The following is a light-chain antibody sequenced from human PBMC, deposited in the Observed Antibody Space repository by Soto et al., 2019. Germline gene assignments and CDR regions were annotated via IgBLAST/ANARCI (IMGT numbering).Light chain of an antibody. CDR3: CSHAGSSAFWV. V-gene: IGLV2-8*01. Sequence: QSVLTQPPSASGSPGQSVTISCTGTSSDVGGYNYVSWYQQYPGRAPKLMIYEVTKRPSGVPDRFSASKSGNTASLTISGLQAEDEADYYCCSHAGSSAFWVFGGGTKLTVL. CDR1: SSDVGGYNY. CDR2: EVT. J-gene: IGLJ3*02.